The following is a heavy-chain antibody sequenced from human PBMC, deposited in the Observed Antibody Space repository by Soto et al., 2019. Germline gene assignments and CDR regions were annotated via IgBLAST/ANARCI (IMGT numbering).Heavy chain of an antibody. D-gene: IGHD5-12*01. CDR3: ERIQPYGGYDIFSSPEYYFDP. CDR1: GFSLSNARMG. J-gene: IGHJ4*02. Sequence: QVTLEESGPVLVKPTETLTLTCTVSGFSLSNARMGVSWIRQPPGKAPEWLAHICSNDGKSYSTTLKSKLTIPKVTSKSQEVLTMTNMDPVDTATYYGERIQPYGGYDIFSSPEYYFDPWGQGTLVTVSS. CDR2: ICSNDGK. V-gene: IGHV2-26*01.